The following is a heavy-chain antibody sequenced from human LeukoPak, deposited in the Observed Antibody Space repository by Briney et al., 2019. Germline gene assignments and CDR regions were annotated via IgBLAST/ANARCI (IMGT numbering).Heavy chain of an antibody. Sequence: PGGSLRLSCAASGFTFSSYAMSWVRHAPGKGLEWVSAISGSGGSTYYADSVKGRFTISRDNSKNTLYLQMNSLRAEDTAVYYCAKSESRWPGGGYWGQGTLVTVSS. D-gene: IGHD3-10*01. J-gene: IGHJ4*02. CDR3: AKSESRWPGGGY. V-gene: IGHV3-23*01. CDR2: ISGSGGST. CDR1: GFTFSSYA.